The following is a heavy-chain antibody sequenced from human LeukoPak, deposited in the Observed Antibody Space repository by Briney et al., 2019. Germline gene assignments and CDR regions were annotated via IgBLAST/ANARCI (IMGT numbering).Heavy chain of an antibody. Sequence: ASVKVSCKASGYTFTGYYMHWVRQAPGQGLEWMGWINPNSGGTNYAQKFQGRVTMTRDTSISTAYMELSRLRSDDTAVYYCARSYCSSTSCPGHLDYWGQGTLVTVSS. D-gene: IGHD2-2*01. V-gene: IGHV1-2*02. CDR3: ARSYCSSTSCPGHLDY. CDR1: GYTFTGYY. J-gene: IGHJ4*02. CDR2: INPNSGGT.